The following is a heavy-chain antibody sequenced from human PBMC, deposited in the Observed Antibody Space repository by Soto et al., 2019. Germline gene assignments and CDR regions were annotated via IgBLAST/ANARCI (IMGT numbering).Heavy chain of an antibody. D-gene: IGHD3-10*01. CDR1: GFTFSSYG. CDR2: ISYDGSNK. CDR3: AKGSRTGLSGSSTRQLGGMDV. Sequence: QVQLVESGGGVVQPGRSLRLSCAASGFTFSSYGMHWVRQAPGKGLEWVAVISYDGSNKYYADSVKGRFTISRDNSKNTLYLQMNSLRAEDTAVYYCAKGSRTGLSGSSTRQLGGMDVWGQGTTVTVSS. V-gene: IGHV3-30*18. J-gene: IGHJ6*02.